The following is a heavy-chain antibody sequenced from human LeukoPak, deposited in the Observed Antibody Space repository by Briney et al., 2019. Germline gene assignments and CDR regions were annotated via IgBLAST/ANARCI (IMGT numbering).Heavy chain of an antibody. Sequence: SETLSLTCAVSAFSINSGYYWGWIRPPPGKGLEWIGTVYLSGSTYYNPPLKSGATMSVATSKNQFSLKVYSLTAADTAVYYCARLGSGYAYFDYWGQGTLVTVSS. D-gene: IGHD3-22*01. J-gene: IGHJ4*02. CDR1: AFSINSGYY. V-gene: IGHV4-38-2*01. CDR2: VYLSGST. CDR3: ARLGSGYAYFDY.